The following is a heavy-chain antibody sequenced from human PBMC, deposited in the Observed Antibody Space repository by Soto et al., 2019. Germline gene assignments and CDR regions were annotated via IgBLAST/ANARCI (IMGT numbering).Heavy chain of an antibody. J-gene: IGHJ4*02. CDR2: FSDSGANT. CDR1: GFTSNNYA. D-gene: IGHD6-13*01. Sequence: EVQLLESGGGLVQPGGSLRLSCAASGFTSNNYAMSWVRQAPGKGLEWVSSFSDSGANTYYSDSVKGRFTISRDNSKNTLYLQMNSLRSDDTAVYYCAKYASSSWCLFDYWGQGTLVTVSS. CDR3: AKYASSSWCLFDY. V-gene: IGHV3-23*01.